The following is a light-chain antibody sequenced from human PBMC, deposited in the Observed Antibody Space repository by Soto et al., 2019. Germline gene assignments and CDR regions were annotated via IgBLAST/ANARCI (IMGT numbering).Light chain of an antibody. CDR2: GAS. V-gene: IGKV3-20*01. CDR3: QQYGRSLMNT. J-gene: IGKJ2*01. CDR1: QSGSSSY. Sequence: EIVLTQSPGTLSLSPGEGATLSCRASQSGSSSYLAWYQQKPGQAPRLLIFGASSRATGIPDRFSGSGSGTYFTVTIGRLEHEDLSVYDCQQYGRSLMNTFGQGPKLEI.